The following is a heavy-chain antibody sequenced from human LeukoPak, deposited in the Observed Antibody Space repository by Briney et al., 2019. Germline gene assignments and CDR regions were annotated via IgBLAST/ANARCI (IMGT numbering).Heavy chain of an antibody. Sequence: GGSLRLSCAASGFTFSSYAMSWVRQAPGKGLEWVSAISGSGGSTYYADSVKGRFTISRDNAKNTLYLQMNSLRAEDTAVYYCARDTPPIAAAAPGMDVWGQGTTVTVSS. CDR3: ARDTPPIAAAAPGMDV. V-gene: IGHV3-23*01. J-gene: IGHJ6*02. D-gene: IGHD6-13*01. CDR2: ISGSGGST. CDR1: GFTFSSYA.